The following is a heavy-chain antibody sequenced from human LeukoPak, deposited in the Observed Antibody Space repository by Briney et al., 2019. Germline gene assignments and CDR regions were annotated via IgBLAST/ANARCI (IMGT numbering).Heavy chain of an antibody. J-gene: IGHJ4*02. CDR3: VKITSVTGGDC. V-gene: IGHV3-64D*09. CDR1: GFTFSAYA. Sequence: GGSLRLSCSASGFTFSAYAMFWVRQAPGKGLEYVSGISSNGGSSFYADSVKGRFTISRDNSKNTLYLQMSSLRAEDTAVYYCVKITSVTGGDCWGQGTRLTVSS. D-gene: IGHD1-1*01. CDR2: ISSNGGSS.